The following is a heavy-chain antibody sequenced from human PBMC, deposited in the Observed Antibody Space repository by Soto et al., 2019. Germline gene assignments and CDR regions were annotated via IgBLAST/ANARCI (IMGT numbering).Heavy chain of an antibody. CDR1: GFAFSSYN. Sequence: HPGGPLRLSCSASGFAFSSYNMHWVRQAPGKGLERVSTITSTGGTAFYADSVKGRFTISRNNPKNTLYLQMSSLRAEDTAIYYCVKESSPHYYYCRGMDVLGQRTTVTVSS. CDR3: VKESSPHYYYCRGMDV. J-gene: IGHJ6*02. V-gene: IGHV3-64D*06. CDR2: ITSTGGTA. D-gene: IGHD6-19*01.